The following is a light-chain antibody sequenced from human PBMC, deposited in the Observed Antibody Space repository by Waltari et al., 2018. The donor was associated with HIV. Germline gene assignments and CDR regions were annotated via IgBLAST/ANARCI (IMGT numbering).Light chain of an antibody. J-gene: IGLJ3*02. Sequence: QSVLTQPPSASGTAGQRVTISCSGISSKIGSNPVHCYQQLPGTAPKLRIDTDNQRPSGVPDRFSGSKSDTSASLAISGLQSEDEADYYCSTWDDGLDGPVFGGGTKLTVL. V-gene: IGLV1-44*01. CDR2: TDN. CDR1: SSKIGSNP. CDR3: STWDDGLDGPV.